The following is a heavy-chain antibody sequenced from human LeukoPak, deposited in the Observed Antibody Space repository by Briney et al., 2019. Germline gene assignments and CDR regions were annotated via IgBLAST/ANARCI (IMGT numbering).Heavy chain of an antibody. J-gene: IGHJ4*02. D-gene: IGHD1-26*01. Sequence: PGGSLRLSCAASGFTFSSNAMNWVRQAPGKGLEWVSAISGSGGGTYYADSMKGRFTISRDNSKDTLSLQMNSLRAEDTAVYYCAEDLTSLGATNYWGQGTLVTVSS. CDR2: ISGSGGGT. CDR3: AEDLTSLGATNY. CDR1: GFTFSSNA. V-gene: IGHV3-23*01.